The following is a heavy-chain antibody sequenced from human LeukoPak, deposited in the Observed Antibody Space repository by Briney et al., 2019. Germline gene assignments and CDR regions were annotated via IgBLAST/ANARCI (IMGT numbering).Heavy chain of an antibody. CDR1: GFTFSGYT. CDR2: ISSSGLNI. D-gene: IGHD1-14*01. Sequence: PGGSLRLSCTVSGFTFSGYTMHWVRQAPGKGLEWVSSISSSGLNIYFADSLKGRFTISRDNAKNSLYLQVNSLRAEDTAVYYCAREFEPDSFDYWGQGTLVTVSS. CDR3: AREFEPDSFDY. V-gene: IGHV3-21*01. J-gene: IGHJ4*02.